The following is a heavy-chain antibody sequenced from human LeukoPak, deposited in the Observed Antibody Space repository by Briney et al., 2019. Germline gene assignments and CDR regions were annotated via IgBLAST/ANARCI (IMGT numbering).Heavy chain of an antibody. D-gene: IGHD1-26*01. CDR2: INHSGST. CDR3: ARRNFKWELLRATNYFDY. J-gene: IGHJ4*02. V-gene: IGHV4-34*01. Sequence: PSETLSLTCAVYGGSFSGYYWSWIRQPPGKGLEWIGEINHSGSTNYNPSLKSRVTISVDTSKNQFSLKLSSVTAADTAVYYCARRNFKWELLRATNYFDYWGQGTLVTVSS. CDR1: GGSFSGYY.